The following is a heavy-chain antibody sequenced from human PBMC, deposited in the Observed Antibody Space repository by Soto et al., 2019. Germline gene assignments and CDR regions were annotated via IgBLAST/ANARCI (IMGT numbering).Heavy chain of an antibody. CDR1: GFTFSSYA. CDR2: ISYDGSNK. V-gene: IGHV3-30-3*01. CDR3: ARGWGDAFDI. J-gene: IGHJ3*02. D-gene: IGHD1-26*01. Sequence: GGSLRLSCAASGFTFSSYAMHWVRQAPGKGLEGVAVISYDGSNKYYADSVKGRFTISRDNSKNTLYLQMNSLRAEDTAVYYCARGWGDAFDIWGQGTMVTVS.